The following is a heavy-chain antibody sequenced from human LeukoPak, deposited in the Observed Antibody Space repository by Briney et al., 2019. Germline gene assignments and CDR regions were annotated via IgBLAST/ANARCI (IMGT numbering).Heavy chain of an antibody. CDR3: ARGRRYYDSSGFGFDP. D-gene: IGHD3-22*01. J-gene: IGHJ5*02. Sequence: GASVKVSCKASGYTFTSYGISWVRQAPGQGLERMGWISAYNGNTNYAQKLQGRVTMTTDTSTSTAYMELRSLRSDDTAVYYCARGRRYYDSSGFGFDPWGQGTLVTVSS. CDR2: ISAYNGNT. V-gene: IGHV1-18*01. CDR1: GYTFTSYG.